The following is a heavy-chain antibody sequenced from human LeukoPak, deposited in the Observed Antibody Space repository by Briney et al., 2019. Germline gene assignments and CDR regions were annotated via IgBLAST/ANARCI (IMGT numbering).Heavy chain of an antibody. CDR2: IHTSGTT. CDR1: GASIDSYY. D-gene: IGHD3-10*01. V-gene: IGHV4-4*07. Sequence: SETLSLTCTVSGASIDSYYWSWVRQPAGQSPEWIGRIHTSGTTNYNPSFKSRVIMSLDKPNNQFSLNVSSVTAADTGVYYCARMPPVRILRNLYFYYYMDVWGRGTTVTVSS. CDR3: ARMPPVRILRNLYFYYYMDV. J-gene: IGHJ6*03.